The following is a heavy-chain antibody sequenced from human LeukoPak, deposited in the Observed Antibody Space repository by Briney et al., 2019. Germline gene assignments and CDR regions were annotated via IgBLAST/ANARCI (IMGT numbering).Heavy chain of an antibody. D-gene: IGHD6-19*01. V-gene: IGHV2-5*02. Sequence: SGPTLVNPTQTLTLTCTFSGFSLSASGVGVGWVRQPPGKALEWLAVIYWDDDRRYSPSLMNRLTITKDTSKNQVVLTMTNMDPGDTATYYCAHRPLGFISGWDNCYFDTWAPGTLVTVSS. CDR3: AHRPLGFISGWDNCYFDT. CDR2: IYWDDDR. J-gene: IGHJ4*03. CDR1: GFSLSASGVG.